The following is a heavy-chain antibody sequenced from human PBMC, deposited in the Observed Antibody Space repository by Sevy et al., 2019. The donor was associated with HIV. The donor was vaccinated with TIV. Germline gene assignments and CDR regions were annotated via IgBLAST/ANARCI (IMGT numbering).Heavy chain of an antibody. CDR1: GFTFGDYA. V-gene: IGHV3-49*04. D-gene: IGHD6-13*01. CDR3: TRGDIAAAPPYYYYGMDV. CDR2: IRSKAYGGTT. Sequence: GGSLRLSCTASGFTFGDYAMSWVRQAPGKGLEWVGFIRSKAYGGTTEYAASVKGRFTISRDDSKSIAYLQMSSLKTEDTAVYYCTRGDIAAAPPYYYYGMDVWGQGTTVTVSS. J-gene: IGHJ6*02.